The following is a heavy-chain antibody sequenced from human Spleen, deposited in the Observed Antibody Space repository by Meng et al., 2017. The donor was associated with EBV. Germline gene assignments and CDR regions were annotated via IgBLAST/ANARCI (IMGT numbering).Heavy chain of an antibody. Sequence: VQRLQYGAEVKNPGASVKVSCKASGYTFTPYTVHWVRQAPGQRLEWMGWINSGNGDTKYSEKFQGRVTITRDTSASTAYMELSSLRSEDTAVYYCARSRTVDIVNTSPFDSWGQGTLVTVSS. J-gene: IGHJ4*02. CDR2: INSGNGDT. CDR1: GYTFTPYT. CDR3: ARSRTVDIVNTSPFDS. V-gene: IGHV1-3*01. D-gene: IGHD5-12*01.